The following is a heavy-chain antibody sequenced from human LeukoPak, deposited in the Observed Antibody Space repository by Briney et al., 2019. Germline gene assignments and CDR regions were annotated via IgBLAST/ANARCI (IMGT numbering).Heavy chain of an antibody. CDR2: TSSSGATI. V-gene: IGHV3-11*01. CDR3: ARAPNTELTYFQP. D-gene: IGHD1-26*01. CDR1: GFTFSDYY. J-gene: IGHJ1*01. Sequence: GGSLRLSCAASGFTFSDYYMSWIRQAPGEGLEWLSDTSSSGATIYYADSVKGRFTISRDNAKNSLYLEMNSLRVEDTAVYYCARAPNTELTYFQPWGQGTLVTVSS.